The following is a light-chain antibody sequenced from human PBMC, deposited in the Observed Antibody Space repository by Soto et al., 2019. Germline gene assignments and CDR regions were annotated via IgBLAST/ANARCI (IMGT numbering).Light chain of an antibody. CDR3: QQRSNWPYT. J-gene: IGKJ2*01. Sequence: EIVLTQSPATLSLSPGERATLSCRASQSVSSYLAWYQQKPGQAPRLLIYDASNSATGIPARFSGSGSGTDFTLTISRLEPEDFAVYYCQQRSNWPYTFGQGTKLEIK. CDR1: QSVSSY. V-gene: IGKV3-11*01. CDR2: DAS.